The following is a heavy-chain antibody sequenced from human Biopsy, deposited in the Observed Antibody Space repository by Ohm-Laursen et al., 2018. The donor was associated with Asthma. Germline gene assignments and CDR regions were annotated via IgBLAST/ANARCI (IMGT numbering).Heavy chain of an antibody. CDR2: ISYDGSSI. CDR1: GFTFTDYW. V-gene: IGHV3-30*19. J-gene: IGHJ4*02. CDR3: AREGVAGTHIED. D-gene: IGHD6-19*01. Sequence: GQTLSLTCAASGFTFTDYWMHRVRQAPGKGLEWVAVISYDGSSIYYADSVKGRFTISRDNSKNTLSLQMNSLTAEDTAVYYCAREGVAGTHIEDWGQGTLVTVSS.